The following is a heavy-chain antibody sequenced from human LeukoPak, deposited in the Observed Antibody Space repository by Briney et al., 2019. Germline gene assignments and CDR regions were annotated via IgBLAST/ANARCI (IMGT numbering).Heavy chain of an antibody. CDR1: GYTFTSYG. Sequence: ASVKVSCKASGYTFTSYGISWVRQAPGQGLEWMGWISAYNGNTNYAQKLQGRVTMTTDTSTSTAYMELRSLRSDDAAVYYCARDLKETISSHNWFGPWGQGTLVTVSS. V-gene: IGHV1-18*01. CDR2: ISAYNGNT. CDR3: ARDLKETISSHNWFGP. D-gene: IGHD1-7*01. J-gene: IGHJ5*02.